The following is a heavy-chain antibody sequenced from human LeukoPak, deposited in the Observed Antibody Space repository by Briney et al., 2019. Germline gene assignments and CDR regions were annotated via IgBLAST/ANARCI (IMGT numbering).Heavy chain of an antibody. J-gene: IGHJ4*02. CDR1: GISFGDYA. V-gene: IGHV3-49*04. CDR2: IRSKAYGGTT. CDR3: ARQIRTTTDYLDH. D-gene: IGHD4-17*01. Sequence: GGSLRLSCTASGISFGDYAMSWVRQAPGKGLEWVGFIRSKAYGGTTEYAASVKGRFTISRDDSKSIAYLQMNSLKTEDTAVYYCARQIRTTTDYLDHWGQGTLVTVSS.